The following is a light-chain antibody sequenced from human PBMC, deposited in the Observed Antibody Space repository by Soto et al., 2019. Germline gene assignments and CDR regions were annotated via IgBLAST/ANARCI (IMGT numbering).Light chain of an antibody. CDR1: QSISSW. V-gene: IGKV1-5*03. Sequence: DIQMTQSPSTLSASVGDRVTITCRASQSISSWLAWYQQKPGKAPRLLIYKASSLESGVPSRFSGSGSGTELTLTISSLQPDDCETYDCQQYNSYSQTFGQGTKVDIK. CDR3: QQYNSYSQT. CDR2: KAS. J-gene: IGKJ1*01.